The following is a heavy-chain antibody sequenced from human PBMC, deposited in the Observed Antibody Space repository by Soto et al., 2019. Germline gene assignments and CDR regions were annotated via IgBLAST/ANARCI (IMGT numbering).Heavy chain of an antibody. Sequence: QVQLVESGGGVVQPGRSLRLSCAASGFTFSSYAMHWVRQAPGKGLEWVAVISYDGSNKYYADSVKGRFTISRDNSKNTLYLQMNSLRAEDTAVYYCARFGQGLSIDYWDQGTLVTVSS. J-gene: IGHJ4*02. CDR1: GFTFSSYA. V-gene: IGHV3-30-3*01. CDR3: ARFGQGLSIDY. D-gene: IGHD6-19*01. CDR2: ISYDGSNK.